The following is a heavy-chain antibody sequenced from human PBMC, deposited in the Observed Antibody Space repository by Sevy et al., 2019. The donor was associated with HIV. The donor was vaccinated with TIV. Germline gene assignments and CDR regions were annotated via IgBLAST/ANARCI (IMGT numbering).Heavy chain of an antibody. Sequence: GGSLRLSCSASVFTFSNYAMHWVRQAPGKGLEYVSGLSSDNAGSTYYADSVNGRFTISRDNSKNTLYLQMSSLRTEDTAVYYCVKDRIETILWSKGDWFDPWGRGTLVTVSS. V-gene: IGHV3-64D*06. CDR3: VKDRIETILWSKGDWFDP. J-gene: IGHJ5*02. CDR2: LSSDNAGST. CDR1: VFTFSNYA. D-gene: IGHD3-9*01.